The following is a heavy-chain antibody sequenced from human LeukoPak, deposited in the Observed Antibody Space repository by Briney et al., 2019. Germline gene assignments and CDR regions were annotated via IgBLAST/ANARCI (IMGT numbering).Heavy chain of an antibody. V-gene: IGHV1-2*02. CDR2: QNPNSGGT. CDR3: ARGRGKWELLGGANY. CDR1: GYSFTGYY. J-gene: IGHJ4*02. D-gene: IGHD1-26*01. Sequence: ASVKVFCKASGYSFTGYYMHWVRQAPRQALEWMGWQNPNSGGTNYAQKFQGRVTMTRDTSISTAYMELSRLRSDDTAVYYCARGRGKWELLGGANYWGQGTLVTVSS.